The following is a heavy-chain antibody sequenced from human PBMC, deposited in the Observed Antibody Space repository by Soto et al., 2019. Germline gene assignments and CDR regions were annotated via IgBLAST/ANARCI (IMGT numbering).Heavy chain of an antibody. D-gene: IGHD3-10*01. V-gene: IGHV5-51*01. CDR2: IYPGDPDT. Sequence: GASLNISCKGAGYSFTNYRICLLRQLPGKGLEWMGIIYPGDPDTRYSPSFQGQVTISADKSNSTAYLQWSSLKASDTAMYYWARRGNYYYYGMDVWGQGTTVTVSS. J-gene: IGHJ6*02. CDR1: GYSFTNYR. CDR3: ARRGNYYYYGMDV.